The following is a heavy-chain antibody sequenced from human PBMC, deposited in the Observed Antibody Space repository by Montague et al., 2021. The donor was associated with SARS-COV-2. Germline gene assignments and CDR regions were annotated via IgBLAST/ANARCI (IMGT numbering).Heavy chain of an antibody. V-gene: IGHV3-23*01. D-gene: IGHD2-2*01. CDR1: GFTFSSYS. CDR2: ISGSGSGT. CDR3: AKGAQWYSTSYFEY. J-gene: IGHJ4*02. Sequence: GSLRLSCAASGFTFSSYSMSWVRQAPGKGREWVSGISGSGSGTYYAVSVKGRFTISRDNSKNTLYLQMNSLRAEDTALYYCAKGAQWYSTSYFEYWGQGSLVTVSS.